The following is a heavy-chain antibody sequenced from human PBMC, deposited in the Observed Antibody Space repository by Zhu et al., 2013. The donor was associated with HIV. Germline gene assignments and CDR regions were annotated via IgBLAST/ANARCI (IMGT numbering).Heavy chain of an antibody. V-gene: IGHV1-2*02. CDR2: INPNSGGT. J-gene: IGHJ4*02. Sequence: QVQLVQSGAEVKKPGASVKVSCKASGYTFTGYYMHWVRQAPGQGLEWMGWINPNSGGTNYAQKFQGRVTMTRDTSISTAYMELSRLRSDDTAVYYCARDFRSDFWSGSLTFWGQGTLVTVSS. D-gene: IGHD3-3*01. CDR3: ARDFRSDFWSGSLTF. CDR1: GYTFTGYY.